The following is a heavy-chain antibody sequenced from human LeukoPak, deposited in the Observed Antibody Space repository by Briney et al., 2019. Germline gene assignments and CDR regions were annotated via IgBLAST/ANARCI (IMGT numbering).Heavy chain of an antibody. CDR2: IKSKTDGGTT. V-gene: IGHV3-15*01. J-gene: IGHJ4*02. CDR1: GFTFSNAW. CDR3: TTSLSGYDFLFDY. Sequence: GGSLRLSCAASGFTFSNAWMSWVRQAPGKGLEWVGRIKSKTDGGTTDHAAPVNDRLTISRDDSKNTLYLQMNSLKTEDTAVYYCTTSLSGYDFLFDYWGQGTLVTVSS. D-gene: IGHD5-12*01.